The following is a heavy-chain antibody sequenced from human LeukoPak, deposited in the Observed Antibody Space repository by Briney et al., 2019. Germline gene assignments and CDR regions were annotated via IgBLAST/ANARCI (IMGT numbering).Heavy chain of an antibody. J-gene: IGHJ6*02. V-gene: IGHV3-23*01. CDR3: ANYGSGSYYYYGMDV. CDR1: GFTFSSYA. Sequence: GSLRLSCAASGFTFSSYAMSWVRQAPGKGLEWVSAISGSGGSTYYADSVKGRFTISRDNSKNTLYLQMNSLRAEDTAVYYCANYGSGSYYYYGMDVWGQGTTVTVSS. D-gene: IGHD3-10*01. CDR2: ISGSGGST.